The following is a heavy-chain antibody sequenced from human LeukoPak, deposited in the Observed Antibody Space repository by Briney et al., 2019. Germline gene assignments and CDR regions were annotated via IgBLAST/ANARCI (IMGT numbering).Heavy chain of an antibody. CDR3: ARLGIAAAGTDYYYYYYMDV. J-gene: IGHJ6*03. D-gene: IGHD6-13*01. CDR2: INHSGST. CDR1: GGSISGYY. V-gene: IGHV4-34*01. Sequence: SETLSLTCTVSGGSISGYYWSWIRQPPGKGLEWIGEINHSGSTNYNPSLKSRVTISVDTSKNQFSLKLSSVTAADTAVYYCARLGIAAAGTDYYYYYYMDVWGKGTTVTVSS.